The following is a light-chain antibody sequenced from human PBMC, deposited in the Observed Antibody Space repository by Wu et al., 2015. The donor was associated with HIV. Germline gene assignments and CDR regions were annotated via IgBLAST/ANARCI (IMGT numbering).Light chain of an antibody. V-gene: IGKV1-39*01. Sequence: DIQMTQSPSSLSASVGDRVSIACRSSQNIGYYLNWYQQVSGKAPKLLISATSSLQGGVPSRFSGSGSGTHFTLTINNMQPEDFATYFCQQTYSTPAWTFGQGTKGGTQT. CDR2: ATS. CDR1: QNIGYY. CDR3: QQTYSTPAWT. J-gene: IGKJ1*01.